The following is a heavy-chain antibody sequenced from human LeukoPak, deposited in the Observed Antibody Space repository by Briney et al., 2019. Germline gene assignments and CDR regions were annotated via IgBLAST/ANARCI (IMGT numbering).Heavy chain of an antibody. D-gene: IGHD4-23*01. V-gene: IGHV4-59*01. J-gene: IGHJ4*02. CDR3: ARARFDGGAFDY. Sequence: PSETLSLTCTVSGGSISSYYWSWIRQPPGKGLEWIGYIYYSGSTNYNPSLKSRVTISVDTSKNQFSLKLSSVTAADTAVYYCARARFDGGAFDYWGQGTLVTVSS. CDR2: IYYSGST. CDR1: GGSISSYY.